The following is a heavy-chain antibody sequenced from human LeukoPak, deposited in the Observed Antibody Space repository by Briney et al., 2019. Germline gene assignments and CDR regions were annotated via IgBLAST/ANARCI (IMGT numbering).Heavy chain of an antibody. CDR2: IYYTGTT. CDR3: ARGRRITIFGVAPKDAFDI. D-gene: IGHD3-3*01. V-gene: IGHV4-59*12. J-gene: IGHJ3*02. Sequence: SETLSLTCTISGDSTNTYFWSWIRQPPGKGLEWIGYIYYTGTTNYNPSLKSRVTISVDTSKNQFSLKLSSVTAADTAVYYCARGRRITIFGVAPKDAFDIWGQGTMVTVSS. CDR1: GDSTNTYF.